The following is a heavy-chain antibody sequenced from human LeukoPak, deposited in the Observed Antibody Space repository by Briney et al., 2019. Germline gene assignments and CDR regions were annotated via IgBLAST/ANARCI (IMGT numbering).Heavy chain of an antibody. V-gene: IGHV3-23*01. Sequence: QTGGSLRLSCAASGFTFSSYAMSWVRQAPGKGLEWVSAISGSGGSTYYADSVKGRFTISRDNSKSTLDLQMNSLRVEDTAVYYCAKGSAAARPYYFDFWGQGTLVTVSS. D-gene: IGHD6-6*01. CDR2: ISGSGGST. J-gene: IGHJ4*02. CDR1: GFTFSSYA. CDR3: AKGSAAARPYYFDF.